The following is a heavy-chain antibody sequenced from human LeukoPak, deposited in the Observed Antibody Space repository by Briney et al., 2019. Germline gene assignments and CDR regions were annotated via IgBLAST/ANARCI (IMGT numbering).Heavy chain of an antibody. J-gene: IGHJ3*02. D-gene: IGHD3-22*01. CDR2: ISSSSSYI. CDR3: ARDPWDSSSAPHFDI. V-gene: IGHV3-21*01. Sequence: GGSLRLSCAASGFTVSSNYMNWVRQAPGKGLEWVSSISSSSSYIYYADSVKGRFTISRDNAKNSLYLQMNSLRAEDTAVYYCARDPWDSSSAPHFDIWGQGTMVTVSS. CDR1: GFTVSSNY.